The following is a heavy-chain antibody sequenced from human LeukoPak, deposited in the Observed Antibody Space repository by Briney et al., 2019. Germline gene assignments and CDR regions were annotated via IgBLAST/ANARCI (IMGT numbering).Heavy chain of an antibody. D-gene: IGHD5-12*01. CDR2: IYYSGST. V-gene: IGHV4-59*01. CDR3: ARATLKAGNDAFDI. J-gene: IGHJ3*02. Sequence: SETLSLTCTVSGGSISSYYWSWIRQPPGKGLEWIGYIYYSGSTNYNPSLKSRVTISVDTSKNQFSLKLSSVTAADTAVYYCARATLKAGNDAFDIWGQGTRVTVSS. CDR1: GGSISSYY.